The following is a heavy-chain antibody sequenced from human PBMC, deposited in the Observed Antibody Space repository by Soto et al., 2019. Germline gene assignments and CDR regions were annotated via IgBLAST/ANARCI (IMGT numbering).Heavy chain of an antibody. CDR1: GGTFSSYT. J-gene: IGHJ4*02. CDR3: ARVNGYSGYDCTDY. D-gene: IGHD5-12*01. V-gene: IGHV1-69*02. Sequence: GASVKVSCKASGGTFSSYTISWVRQAPGQGLEWMGRIIPILGIANYAQKFQGRVTITADKSTSTAYMELSSLRSEDTAVYYCARVNGYSGYDCTDYWGQGTLVTAPQ. CDR2: IIPILGIA.